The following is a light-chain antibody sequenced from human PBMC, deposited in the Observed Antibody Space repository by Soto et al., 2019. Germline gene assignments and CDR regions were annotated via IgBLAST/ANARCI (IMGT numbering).Light chain of an antibody. J-gene: IGLJ2*01. Sequence: QSALTQPPSASGSPGQSVTISCTGTSSDVGGYYYVSWYQQHPGNAPKLMIYEVSKRPSGVPGRFSGSKSGNTASLTVSGLQAEDEADYYCSSYAGTNNFVVFGGGTKVTVL. V-gene: IGLV2-8*01. CDR3: SSYAGTNNFVV. CDR1: SSDVGGYYY. CDR2: EVS.